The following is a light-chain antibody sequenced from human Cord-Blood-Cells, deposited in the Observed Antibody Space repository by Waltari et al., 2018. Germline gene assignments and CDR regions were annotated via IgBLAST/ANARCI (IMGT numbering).Light chain of an antibody. CDR1: QTISSY. Sequence: DIQMTQSPSSLSASVEDRVTITCRASQTISSYLNWYQQKPGKPPKFLIYAASSLRSRVPSRFSRSRSGTEFTLTISSLQPEDFATYYCQQTFSTQTTFGQGTRLELK. V-gene: IGKV1-39*01. CDR2: AAS. CDR3: QQTFSTQTT. J-gene: IGKJ5*01.